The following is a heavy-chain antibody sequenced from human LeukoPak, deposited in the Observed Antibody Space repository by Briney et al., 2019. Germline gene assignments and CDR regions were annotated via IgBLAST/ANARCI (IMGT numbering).Heavy chain of an antibody. D-gene: IGHD1-26*01. Sequence: PGGSLRLSCAASGFSFSSYGMHWVRPAPPKGLDWLTVISYDGNTIYYADSVKGRFTISRDNSKNTLYLQMNSLRIEDTAVYYCAKDLSVVGAHDSFDVWGQGTMVTVSS. CDR3: AKDLSVVGAHDSFDV. CDR1: GFSFSSYG. J-gene: IGHJ3*01. V-gene: IGHV3-30*18. CDR2: ISYDGNTI.